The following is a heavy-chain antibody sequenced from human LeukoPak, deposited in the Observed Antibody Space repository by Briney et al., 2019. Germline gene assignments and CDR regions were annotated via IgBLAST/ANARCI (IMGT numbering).Heavy chain of an antibody. CDR1: GYTLTELF. CDR2: FNPEDGET. V-gene: IGHV1-24*01. Sequence: ASVKVSCKVSGYTLTELFMHWVRQAPGKGLEGMGGFNPEDGETIYAQKFQGRVTMTEDTSTDTAYMELSSLRSEDTAVYYCATEIAVAGTNYFHYWGQGTLVTVSS. CDR3: ATEIAVAGTNYFHY. J-gene: IGHJ4*02. D-gene: IGHD6-19*01.